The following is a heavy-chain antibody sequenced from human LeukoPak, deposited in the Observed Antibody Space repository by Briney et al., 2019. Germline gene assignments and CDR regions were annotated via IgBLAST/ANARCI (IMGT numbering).Heavy chain of an antibody. CDR3: VRPSNPPY. CDR1: GFTFGGYY. CDR2: ISSSSGSNK. J-gene: IGHJ4*02. V-gene: IGHV3-11*01. Sequence: KTGGSLRLSCAASGFTFGGYYMSWIRQAPGKGLEWISYISSSSGSNKYYSQSAKGRFTISRDNDKNSLFLQMNSLTAEDTAVYHCVRPSNPPYWGQGALVIVSS.